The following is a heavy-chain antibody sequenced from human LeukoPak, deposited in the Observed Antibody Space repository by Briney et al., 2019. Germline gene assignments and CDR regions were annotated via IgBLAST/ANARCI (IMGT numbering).Heavy chain of an antibody. J-gene: IGHJ3*02. CDR3: AKDHLDLEWFYAFDI. Sequence: GGSLRLSCAASGFTFSSYGMHWVRQAPGKGLEWVAFIRYDGNNKYYADSVKGRFTMSRDISKNTVYLQMKSLRAEDTAVYYCAKDHLDLEWFYAFDIWGQGTMVSVFS. CDR2: IRYDGNNK. D-gene: IGHD3-3*01. CDR1: GFTFSSYG. V-gene: IGHV3-30*02.